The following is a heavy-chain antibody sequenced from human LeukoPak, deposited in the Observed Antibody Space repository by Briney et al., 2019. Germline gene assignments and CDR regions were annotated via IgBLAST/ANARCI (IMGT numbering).Heavy chain of an antibody. Sequence: WGSLRLSCAASGFTFSSYWMSWVRQAPGKGLEWVANIKQDGSEKYYVDSVKGRFTISRDNAKNSLYLQMNSLRPEDTALYYCAKDSEGGTYFYDYMDVWGKGTTVTVSS. CDR3: AKDSEGGTYFYDYMDV. V-gene: IGHV3-7*03. J-gene: IGHJ6*03. CDR1: GFTFSSYW. D-gene: IGHD1-26*01. CDR2: IKQDGSEK.